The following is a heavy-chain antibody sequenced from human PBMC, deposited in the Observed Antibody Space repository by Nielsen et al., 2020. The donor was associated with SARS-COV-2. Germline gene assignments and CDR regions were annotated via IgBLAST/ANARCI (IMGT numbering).Heavy chain of an antibody. CDR1: GGTFSSYA. CDR3: ATTMGGIAVAGTVYYYYYMDV. Sequence: SVKVSCKASGGTFSSYAISWVRQAPGQGLEWMGGIIPIFGTANYAQKFQGRVTITADESTSTAYMELSSLRSEDTAVYYCATTMGGIAVAGTVYYYYYMDVWGKGTTVTVSS. CDR2: IIPIFGTA. J-gene: IGHJ6*03. V-gene: IGHV1-69*13. D-gene: IGHD6-19*01.